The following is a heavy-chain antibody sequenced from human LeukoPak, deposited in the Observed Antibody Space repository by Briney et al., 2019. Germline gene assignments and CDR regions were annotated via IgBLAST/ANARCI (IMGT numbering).Heavy chain of an antibody. Sequence: GGSLRLSCTTSGFTFSGYAMSWVRQAPGKGLEWVSTISGSGGNTYYADSVKGRFTISRDNSKNTLYLQMNSLRADDTAAYYCANYGGTYWYYFDYWGQGTLVIVSS. V-gene: IGHV3-23*01. CDR3: ANYGGTYWYYFDY. J-gene: IGHJ4*02. CDR2: ISGSGGNT. CDR1: GFTFSGYA. D-gene: IGHD1-26*01.